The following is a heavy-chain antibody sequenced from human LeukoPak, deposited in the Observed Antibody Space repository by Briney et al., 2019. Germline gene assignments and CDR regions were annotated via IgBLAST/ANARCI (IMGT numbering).Heavy chain of an antibody. CDR1: GGSISSSSYY. CDR3: ARSYREQQLPVY. CDR2: IYYSGST. Sequence: SEALSLTCTVSGGSISSSSYYCGWIRQPPGKGLEWIGGIYYSGSTYYNPSLKSRVTISVDTSKNQFSLKLSSVTAADTAVYYCARSYREQQLPVYWGQGTLVTVSS. J-gene: IGHJ4*02. V-gene: IGHV4-39*01. D-gene: IGHD6-13*01.